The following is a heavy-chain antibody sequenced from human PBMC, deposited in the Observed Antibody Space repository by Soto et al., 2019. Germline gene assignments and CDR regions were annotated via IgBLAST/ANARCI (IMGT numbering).Heavy chain of an antibody. CDR3: ALYYYDSSGYANWFDP. CDR2: IIPIFGTA. D-gene: IGHD3-22*01. J-gene: IGHJ5*02. CDR1: GGTFSSYA. Sequence: ASVKVSCKASGGTFSSYAISWVRQAPGQGLEWMGGIIPIFGTANYALKFQGRVTITADESTSTAYMELSSLRSEDTAVYYCALYYYDSSGYANWFDPWGQGTLVTVSS. V-gene: IGHV1-69*13.